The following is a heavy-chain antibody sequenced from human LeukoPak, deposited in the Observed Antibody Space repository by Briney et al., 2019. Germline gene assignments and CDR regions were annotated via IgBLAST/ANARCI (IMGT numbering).Heavy chain of an antibody. CDR2: ISSSSSYI. J-gene: IGHJ3*02. CDR3: AREAAYCSSTSCYYAFDI. Sequence: GGSLRLSCAASGFTFSSYSMNWVRQAPGKGLEWVSSISSSSSYIYYADSVKGRFTISRDNAKNSLYLQMSSLRAEDTAVYHCAREAAYCSSTSCYYAFDIWGQGTMVTVSS. D-gene: IGHD2-2*01. V-gene: IGHV3-21*01. CDR1: GFTFSSYS.